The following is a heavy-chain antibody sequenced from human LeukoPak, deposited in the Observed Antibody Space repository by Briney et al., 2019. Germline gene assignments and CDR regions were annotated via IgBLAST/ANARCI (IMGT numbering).Heavy chain of an antibody. V-gene: IGHV4-59*12. J-gene: IGHJ5*02. D-gene: IGHD2-15*01. CDR2: IHYSGTT. Sequence: KPSETLSLTCTFSGDSITTYYWSWIRQPPGKGLECIGYIHYSGTTNYNPSLKSRVSISVDTSKNQFSLKLSSVTAADTAVYYCVTEPGYCTGGRCYGGWFDPWGQGTLVTVSS. CDR1: GDSITTYY. CDR3: VTEPGYCTGGRCYGGWFDP.